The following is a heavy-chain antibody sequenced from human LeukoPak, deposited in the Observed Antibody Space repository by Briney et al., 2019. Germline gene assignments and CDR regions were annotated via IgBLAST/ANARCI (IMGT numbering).Heavy chain of an antibody. CDR1: GGSISSYY. J-gene: IGHJ4*02. CDR3: AKDAVLLWFGEPYFDY. D-gene: IGHD3-10*01. CDR2: IYYSGST. V-gene: IGHV4-59*12. Sequence: SETLSLTCTVSGGSISSYYWSWIRQPPGKGLEWIGYIYYSGSTNYNPSLKSRVTISVDTSKNQFSLKLSSVTAADTAVYYCAKDAVLLWFGEPYFDYWGQGTLVTVSS.